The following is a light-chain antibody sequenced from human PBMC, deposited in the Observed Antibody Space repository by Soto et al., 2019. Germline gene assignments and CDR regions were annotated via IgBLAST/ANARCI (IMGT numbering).Light chain of an antibody. Sequence: QSVPTQPPSVSGAPGLRVTISCTGNSANIGAGYDVHWYQQLPGTAPKLLIYGDNNRPSGVPDRFSGSKSGTSASLAITGLQAEDEADYYCQSYDNSLSGSWIFGGGTKVTVL. J-gene: IGLJ2*01. CDR2: GDN. CDR1: SANIGAGYD. CDR3: QSYDNSLSGSWI. V-gene: IGLV1-40*01.